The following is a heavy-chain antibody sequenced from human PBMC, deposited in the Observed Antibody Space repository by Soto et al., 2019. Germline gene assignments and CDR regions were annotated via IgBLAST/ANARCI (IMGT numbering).Heavy chain of an antibody. CDR1: GYTFTSYA. CDR3: ARDFNFWSGYMWFDP. J-gene: IGHJ5*02. V-gene: IGHV1-3*01. CDR2: INAGNGNT. D-gene: IGHD3-3*01. Sequence: ASVKVSCKASGYTFTSYAMHWVRQAPGQRLEWMGWINAGNGNTKYSQKFQGRVTITRDTSASTAYMELSSLRSEDTAVYYCARDFNFWSGYMWFDPWGQGTLVIASP.